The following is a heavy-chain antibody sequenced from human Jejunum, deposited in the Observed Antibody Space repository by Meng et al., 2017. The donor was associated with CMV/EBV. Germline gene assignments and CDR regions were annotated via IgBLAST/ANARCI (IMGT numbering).Heavy chain of an antibody. CDR1: GYTFSGYY. D-gene: IGHD1-26*01. J-gene: IGHJ4*02. CDR2: INPKSDRT. V-gene: IGHV1-2*02. Sequence: QVHLVQSGAEGKKPGXSVQVSCKASGYTFSGYYIQWVRQAPGQGLEWMGWINPKSDRTKYAQKFQGRVTMNRDTSTSTAYMEVSRLRSDDTAVYYCARGVRVGTSREFYFDFWGQGTLVTVSS. CDR3: ARGVRVGTSREFYFDF.